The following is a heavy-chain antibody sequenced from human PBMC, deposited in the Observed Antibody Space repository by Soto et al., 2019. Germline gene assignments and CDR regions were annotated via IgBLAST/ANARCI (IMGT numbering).Heavy chain of an antibody. CDR2: IIPIFGTA. Sequence: QVQLVQSGAEVKKPGSSVKVSCKASGGTFSSYAIRWVRLAPGEGLEWMGGIIPIFGTANYAQNFQGRVTITADEPTSTAYMELSSLRSEDTAVYYWASGTVEMAPRGNWFDPWGQGTLVTVSS. J-gene: IGHJ5*02. D-gene: IGHD1-26*01. CDR3: ASGTVEMAPRGNWFDP. V-gene: IGHV1-69*01. CDR1: GGTFSSYA.